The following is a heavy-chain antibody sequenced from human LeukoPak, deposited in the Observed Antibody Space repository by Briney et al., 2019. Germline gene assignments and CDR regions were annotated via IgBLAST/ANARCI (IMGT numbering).Heavy chain of an antibody. CDR2: IYTSGST. CDR3: ARDSRDYYDSSGYYYEGDAFDI. D-gene: IGHD3-22*01. J-gene: IGHJ3*02. V-gene: IGHV4-4*07. CDR1: GGSISSYY. Sequence: SETLSLTYTVSGGSISSYYWSWIRQPAGKGLEWIGRIYTSGSTNYNPSLKSRVTMSVDTSKNQFSLKLSSVTAADTAVYYCARDSRDYYDSSGYYYEGDAFDIWGQGTMVTVSS.